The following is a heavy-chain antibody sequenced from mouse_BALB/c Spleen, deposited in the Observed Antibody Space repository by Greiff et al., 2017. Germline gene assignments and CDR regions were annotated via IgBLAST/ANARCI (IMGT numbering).Heavy chain of an antibody. CDR1: GFTFSSYS. CDR3: TRDRGDNYSLDD. CDR2: ISRGGSYT. J-gene: IGHJ4*01. V-gene: IGHV5-6-4*01. Sequence: EVHLLQSGAGLVKPGGSLKLSCAASGFTFSSYSMPWVRQTPEERLEWVATISRGGSYTYYPDSVKGRITISRDNTKNTLYLQMSSLTSEDTAMCYCTRDRGDNYSLDDWGQGTTVTVS.